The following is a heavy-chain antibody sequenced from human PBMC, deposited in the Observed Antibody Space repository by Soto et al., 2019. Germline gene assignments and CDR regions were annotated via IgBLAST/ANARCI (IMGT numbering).Heavy chain of an antibody. CDR2: IYPGDSDT. CDR1: GYSFTNYW. J-gene: IGHJ3*02. Sequence: GESLKISCKGSGYSFTNYWIGWVRQMPGKGLEWMGIIYPGDSDTRYSPSFQGQVTMSADKSISTAYLQWSSLKASDTALYYCERRIVAQTNNGFDIWGQGTMVTVSS. CDR3: ERRIVAQTNNGFDI. V-gene: IGHV5-51*01. D-gene: IGHD3-22*01.